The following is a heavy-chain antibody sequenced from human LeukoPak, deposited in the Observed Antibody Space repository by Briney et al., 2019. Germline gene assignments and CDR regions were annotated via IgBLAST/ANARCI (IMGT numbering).Heavy chain of an antibody. CDR1: GFTFSSYA. J-gene: IGHJ6*04. CDR3: AKVTVAGNYYYYYGMDV. Sequence: GGSLRLSCAASGFTFSSYAMRWVRQAPGKGLEWGSDISGSGGSTYYADSVKGRFTISRDNSKNTLYLQMNSLRAEDKAVYYCAKVTVAGNYYYYYGMDVWGKGTTVTVSS. V-gene: IGHV3-23*01. CDR2: ISGSGGST. D-gene: IGHD6-19*01.